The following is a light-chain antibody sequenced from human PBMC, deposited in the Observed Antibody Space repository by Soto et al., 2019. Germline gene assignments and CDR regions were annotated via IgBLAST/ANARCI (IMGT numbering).Light chain of an antibody. CDR1: QSVSSN. Sequence: EIILTQSPDTLSLSPGERATLSCRASQSVSSNLAWYQQKPGQAPRLLIYGASTRATGIPARFSGSGSGTEFTLTISSLQSEDFAVYYCQQYNNWPPITFGQGTRLEIK. CDR3: QQYNNWPPIT. J-gene: IGKJ5*01. CDR2: GAS. V-gene: IGKV3-15*01.